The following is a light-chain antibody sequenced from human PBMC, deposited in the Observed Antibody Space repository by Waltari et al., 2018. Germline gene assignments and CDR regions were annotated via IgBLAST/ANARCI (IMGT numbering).Light chain of an antibody. J-gene: IGLJ2*01. V-gene: IGLV6-57*03. CDR2: EDN. CDR3: QSFDSSHVV. CDR1: SGNIATNY. Sequence: FMLTQPHSVSESPGETVTISCTRRSGNIATNYLQWYQQRPGSAPTKVIYEDNQRPSGVPDRFSGSIDSSSNSASLIISGLKAEDEADYYCQSFDSSHVVFGGGTKLTVL.